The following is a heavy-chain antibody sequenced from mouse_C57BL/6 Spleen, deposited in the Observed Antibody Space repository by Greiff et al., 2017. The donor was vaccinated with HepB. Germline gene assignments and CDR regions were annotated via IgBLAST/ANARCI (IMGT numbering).Heavy chain of an antibody. Sequence: QVQLQQPGAELVRPWSSVKLSCKASGYTFTSYWMHWVKQRPIQGLEWIGNIDPSDSETHYNQKFKDKATLTVDKSSSTAYMQLSSLTSEDSAVYYCAGDYGSSFYYFDYWGQGTTLTVSS. J-gene: IGHJ2*01. CDR3: AGDYGSSFYYFDY. V-gene: IGHV1-52*01. D-gene: IGHD1-1*01. CDR2: IDPSDSET. CDR1: GYTFTSYW.